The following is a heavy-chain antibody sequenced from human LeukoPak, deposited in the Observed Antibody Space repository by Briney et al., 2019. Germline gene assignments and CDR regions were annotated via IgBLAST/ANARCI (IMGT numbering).Heavy chain of an antibody. CDR2: ISPYNDNT. D-gene: IGHD2-2*01. CDR3: ARALGYQLLSWWFDP. J-gene: IGHJ5*02. Sequence: ASVKVSCKASGYTFTSSVISWVRQAPGQGLEWMGWISPYNDNTNYAQKLQGRVTMTTDTSTSTAYMELRSLRSDGTAVYYCARALGYQLLSWWFDPWGQGTLVTVSS. CDR1: GYTFTSSV. V-gene: IGHV1-18*01.